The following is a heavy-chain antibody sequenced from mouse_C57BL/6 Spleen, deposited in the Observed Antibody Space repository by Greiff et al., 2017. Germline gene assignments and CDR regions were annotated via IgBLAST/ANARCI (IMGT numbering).Heavy chain of an antibody. Sequence: QVQLQQPGAELVRPGTSVKLSCKASGYTFTSYGMHWVKQRPGQGLEWIGLIDPSDSYTNYNQKFKGKATMTVDTSSSTAYMQLSSLTSVDAAVYYCARRSLLLRHFDYWGKGTTLTVSA. CDR2: IDPSDSYT. V-gene: IGHV1-59*01. CDR1: GYTFTSYG. D-gene: IGHD1-1*01. J-gene: IGHJ2*01. CDR3: ARRSLLLRHFDY.